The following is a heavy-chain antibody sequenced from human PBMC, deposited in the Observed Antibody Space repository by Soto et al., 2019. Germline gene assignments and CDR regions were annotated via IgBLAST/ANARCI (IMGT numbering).Heavy chain of an antibody. CDR1: GSAFSNAW. CDR3: TTDSYSTMIEVRFDY. V-gene: IGHV3-15*07. D-gene: IGHD3-22*01. J-gene: IGHJ4*01. CDR2: IKSKALGGTT. Sequence: GGSLRLSCAGSGSAFSNAWINWVRHVPGKGLEWVGRIKSKALGGTTDFAAPVRGRFAITRDDSRNVAYMQMNSLYTEDTAVYYCTTDSYSTMIEVRFDYWGHGTLVTVSS.